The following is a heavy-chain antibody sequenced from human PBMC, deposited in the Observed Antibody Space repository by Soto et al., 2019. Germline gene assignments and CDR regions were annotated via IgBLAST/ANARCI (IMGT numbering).Heavy chain of an antibody. CDR1: GGSVSSGSYY. CDR2: ISYSGST. J-gene: IGHJ4*02. CDR3: AREGGTIFGVDNFDY. D-gene: IGHD3-3*01. V-gene: IGHV4-61*01. Sequence: XGTLSLTGTVSGGSVSSGSYYWSWIRQPPGKGLEWIGYISYSGSTNYNPSLKSRVTISVDTSKNQFSLNLSSVTAADTAAYYCAREGGTIFGVDNFDYWGQGTLVTVSS.